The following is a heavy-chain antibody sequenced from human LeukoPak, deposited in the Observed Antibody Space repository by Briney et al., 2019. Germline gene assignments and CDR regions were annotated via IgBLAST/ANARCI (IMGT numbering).Heavy chain of an antibody. J-gene: IGHJ4*02. D-gene: IGHD3-10*01. V-gene: IGHV1-3*01. CDR2: INAGNGNT. Sequence: ASVKVSCNASGYTFTSYAMHWGRQAPGQRLEWMGWINAGNGNTKYSQKFQGRVTITRDTSASTAYMELSSLRSEDTAVYYCARDRHYYGSGSYYKLDYWGQGTLVTVSS. CDR1: GYTFTSYA. CDR3: ARDRHYYGSGSYYKLDY.